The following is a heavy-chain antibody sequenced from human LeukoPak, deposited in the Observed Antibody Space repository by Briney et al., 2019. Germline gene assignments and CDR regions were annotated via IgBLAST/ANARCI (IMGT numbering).Heavy chain of an antibody. V-gene: IGHV1-69*13. CDR1: GGTFSSYA. Sequence: SVKVSCKASGGTFSSYAISWVRQAPGQGLEWMGGIIPIFGTANYAQKFQGRVRITADESTSTAYMELSSLRSEDTAVYYCARENGSGLTIHANYYYYGMDVWGQGTTVTVSS. CDR2: IIPIFGTA. J-gene: IGHJ6*02. CDR3: ARENGSGLTIHANYYYYGMDV. D-gene: IGHD3-10*01.